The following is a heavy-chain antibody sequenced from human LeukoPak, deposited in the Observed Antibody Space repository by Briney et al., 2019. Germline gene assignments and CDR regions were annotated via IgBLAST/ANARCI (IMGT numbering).Heavy chain of an antibody. CDR2: IWYDGSNK. J-gene: IGHJ4*02. CDR1: GFTFSSYG. D-gene: IGHD3-9*01. V-gene: IGHV3-33*01. Sequence: GGSLRLSCAASGFTFSSYGMHWVRQAPGKELEWVAVIWYDGSNKYYADSVKGRFTISRDNAKNSLYLQMNSLRDEDTAVYYCARGLILTGYFYPSSFDYWGQGTLVTVSS. CDR3: ARGLILTGYFYPSSFDY.